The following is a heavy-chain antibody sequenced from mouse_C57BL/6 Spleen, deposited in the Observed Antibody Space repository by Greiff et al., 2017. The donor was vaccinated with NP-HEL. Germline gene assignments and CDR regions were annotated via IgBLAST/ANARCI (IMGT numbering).Heavy chain of an antibody. V-gene: IGHV5-4*03. J-gene: IGHJ2*01. CDR1: GFTFSSYA. CDR3: ARRDYYGSSWDY. Sequence: DVQLVESGGGLVKPGGSLKLSCAASGFTFSSYAMSWVRQTPEKRLEWVATISDGSSYTYYPDNVKGRFTISRNNAKNNLYLQMSHLKSEDTAMYYCARRDYYGSSWDYWGQGTTLTVSS. D-gene: IGHD1-1*01. CDR2: ISDGSSYT.